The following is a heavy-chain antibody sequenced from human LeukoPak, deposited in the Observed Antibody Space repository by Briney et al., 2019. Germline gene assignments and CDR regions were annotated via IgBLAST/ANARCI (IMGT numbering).Heavy chain of an antibody. CDR3: ARGYSYDDY. D-gene: IGHD5-18*01. CDR2: INHSGST. Sequence: SETLSLTCAVYGGSFSGYYWSWIRQPPGKGLEWIGEINHSGSTNYNPSLKSRVTISVDTSKNQFSLKLSSVTAADTAVYYCARGYSYDDYWGQGTLVTVSS. CDR1: GGSFSGYY. V-gene: IGHV4-34*01. J-gene: IGHJ4*02.